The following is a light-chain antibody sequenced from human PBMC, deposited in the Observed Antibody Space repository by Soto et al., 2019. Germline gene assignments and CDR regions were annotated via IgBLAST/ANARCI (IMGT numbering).Light chain of an antibody. CDR3: SSYTSSYTYV. CDR2: EVS. CDR1: ISDVGGYNY. Sequence: QSVLTQPASLSGSPGQSITISCTGTISDVGGYNYVSWYQQHPGKAPKLIIYEVSNRPSGESHRFSGSKSGNTASLTISGLQAEDEADYYCSSYTSSYTYVFRTGTKVTVL. V-gene: IGLV2-14*01. J-gene: IGLJ1*01.